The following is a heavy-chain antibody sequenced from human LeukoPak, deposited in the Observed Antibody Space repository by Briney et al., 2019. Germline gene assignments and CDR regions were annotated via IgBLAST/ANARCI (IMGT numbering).Heavy chain of an antibody. D-gene: IGHD3-10*01. Sequence: ASVKVSCKASGYTFTSYDINWVRQATGQGLEWMGWMNPNSGNTGYAQKFQGRVTMTRNTSISTAYMELSSLRSEDTAVYYCARGLIETRGLVIKSVLLWFGELSPWGQGTLVTVSS. CDR1: GYTFTSYD. CDR2: MNPNSGNT. J-gene: IGHJ5*02. V-gene: IGHV1-8*01. CDR3: ARGLIETRGLVIKSVLLWFGELSP.